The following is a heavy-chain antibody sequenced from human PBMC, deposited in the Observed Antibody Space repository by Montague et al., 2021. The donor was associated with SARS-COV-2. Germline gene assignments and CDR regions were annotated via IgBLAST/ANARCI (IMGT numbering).Heavy chain of an antibody. CDR1: GGPLSTYY. CDR3: ARNAYNHYGLDV. V-gene: IGHV4-59*08. J-gene: IGHJ6*02. Sequence: SETLSLTCSVSGGPLSTYYWSWIRQPPGKGLEWIGYIDDSGTTRYNPSLRSRATISLDLSKNQFSLDLNSVTAAGTAVYYCARNAYNHYGLDVWGQGTTVTGSS. CDR2: IDDSGTT.